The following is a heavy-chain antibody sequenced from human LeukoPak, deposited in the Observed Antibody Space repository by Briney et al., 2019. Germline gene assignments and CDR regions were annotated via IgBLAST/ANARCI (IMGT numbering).Heavy chain of an antibody. Sequence: SETLSLTCTDSGGSISSYYWSWIRQPPGKGLEWIGYIYYSGSTNYNPSLESRVTISVDASKNQFSLKLSSVTAADTAVYYCARAGVVSNPNSYWYFDLWGRGTLVTVSS. D-gene: IGHD3-3*01. J-gene: IGHJ2*01. CDR3: ARAGVVSNPNSYWYFDL. V-gene: IGHV4-59*01. CDR2: IYYSGST. CDR1: GGSISSYY.